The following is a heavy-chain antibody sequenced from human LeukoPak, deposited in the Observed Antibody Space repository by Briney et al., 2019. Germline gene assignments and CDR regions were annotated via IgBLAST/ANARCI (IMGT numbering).Heavy chain of an antibody. CDR3: ARGRGGELSPYYYYYMDV. Sequence: GESLKISCKGSGYSFTSYWIGWVRQMPGEGLEWMGIIYPGDSDTRYSPSFQGQVTISADKSIRTAYLQWSSLKASDTAMYYCARGRGGELSPYYYYYMDVWGKGTTVTVSS. D-gene: IGHD3-16*02. CDR2: IYPGDSDT. J-gene: IGHJ6*03. V-gene: IGHV5-51*01. CDR1: GYSFTSYW.